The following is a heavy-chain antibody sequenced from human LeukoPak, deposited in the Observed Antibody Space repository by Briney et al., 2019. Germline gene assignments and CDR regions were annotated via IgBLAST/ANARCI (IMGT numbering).Heavy chain of an antibody. D-gene: IGHD1-26*01. V-gene: IGHV3-15*01. CDR3: TTERNWELLRPYGLDI. CDR1: GFNFKYVW. J-gene: IGHJ6*02. Sequence: GGSLRLSCAASGFNFKYVWMNWVRQVPGKGLEWVGRIRTKIEGETRDYPVPVKGRFIISGDDSKTTLYLQMNGLKTEDSAVYYCTTERNWELLRPYGLDIWGQGTTVIVSS. CDR2: IRTKIEGETR.